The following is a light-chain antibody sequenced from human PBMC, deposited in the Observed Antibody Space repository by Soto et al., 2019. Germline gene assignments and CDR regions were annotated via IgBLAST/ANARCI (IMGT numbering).Light chain of an antibody. CDR2: EGS. CDR3: CSYAGSVVV. CDR1: SSDVGSYNL. V-gene: IGLV2-23*01. Sequence: QSVLTQPASVSGSPGQSITISCTGTSSDVGSYNLVSWYQQHPGKAPKLMIYEGSKRPSGVSNRFSGSKSGNTASLTISGLQAEDEDYYYCCSYAGSVVVFGGGTKVTVL. J-gene: IGLJ2*01.